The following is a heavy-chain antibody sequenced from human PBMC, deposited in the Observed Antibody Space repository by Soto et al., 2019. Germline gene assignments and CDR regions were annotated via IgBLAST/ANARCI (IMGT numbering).Heavy chain of an antibody. V-gene: IGHV3-30-3*01. Sequence: GGSLRLSCAASGFTFSSYAMYWVRQAPGKGLEWVAVISYDGSNKYYADSVKGRFTISRDNSKNTLYLQMNSLRAEDTAVYYCARDYYRFNSGYGFSMDVWGQGTTVTVSS. CDR1: GFTFSSYA. CDR3: ARDYYRFNSGYGFSMDV. J-gene: IGHJ6*02. D-gene: IGHD5-12*01. CDR2: ISYDGSNK.